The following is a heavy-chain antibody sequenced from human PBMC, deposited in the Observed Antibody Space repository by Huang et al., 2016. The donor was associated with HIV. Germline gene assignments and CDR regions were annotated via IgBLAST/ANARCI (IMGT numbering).Heavy chain of an antibody. CDR1: ENNFNTYW. D-gene: IGHD1-26*01. J-gene: IGHJ4*02. V-gene: IGHV5-51*01. CDR2: IHPGDSDP. CDR3: ARWMSSGSYYYFDF. Sequence: ELQLVQSGAEVKKPGESLKISCKGSENNFNTYWIGWVRQMPGKGLEGMGIIHPGDSDPRYSPSFLGQVTFSADKSINTAYLQWTYLKASDTAMYYCARWMSSGSYYYFDFWGQGTLVTVSS.